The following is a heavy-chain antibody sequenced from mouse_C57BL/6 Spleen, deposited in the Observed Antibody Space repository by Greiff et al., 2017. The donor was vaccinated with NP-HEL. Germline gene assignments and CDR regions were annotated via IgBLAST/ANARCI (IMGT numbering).Heavy chain of an antibody. CDR2: IYPGSGST. J-gene: IGHJ2*01. V-gene: IGHV1-55*01. Sequence: VQLQQSGAELVKPGASVKMSCKASGYTFTSYWITWVKQRPGQGLEWIGDIYPGSGSTNYNEKFKSKATLTVDTSSSPAYMQRSSLTSEDSAVYYCASGTTVVAYDYWGQGTTLTVSS. CDR3: ASGTTVVAYDY. D-gene: IGHD1-1*01. CDR1: GYTFTSYW.